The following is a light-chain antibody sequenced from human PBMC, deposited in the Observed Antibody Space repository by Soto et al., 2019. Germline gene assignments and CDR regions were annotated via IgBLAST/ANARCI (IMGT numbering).Light chain of an antibody. V-gene: IGLV2-14*01. CDR3: SSDTGSNIRYV. CDR2: EVS. J-gene: IGLJ1*01. CDR1: SNDVGGYNY. Sequence: QSALTQPASVSRSPGQSITISCTGTSNDVGGYNYVSWYQHHPGKAPKLMIYEVSDRPSGVTNRFSGSKSGNTAYLTLSGLQADDEADYYASSDTGSNIRYVLGTGTKVTVL.